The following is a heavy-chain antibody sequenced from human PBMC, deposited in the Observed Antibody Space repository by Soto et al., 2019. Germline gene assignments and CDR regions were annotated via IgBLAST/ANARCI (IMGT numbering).Heavy chain of an antibody. CDR1: GFTFSSYS. CDR2: ISSSSSYI. J-gene: IGHJ4*02. CDR3: ASTQYYYGSGSPAYFDY. Sequence: PGGSLRLSCAASGFTFSSYSMNWVRQAPGKGLEWVSSISSSSSYIYYADSVKGRFTISRDNAKNSLYLQMNSLRAEDTAVYYCASTQYYYGSGSPAYFDYWGQGTLVTVSS. D-gene: IGHD3-10*01. V-gene: IGHV3-21*01.